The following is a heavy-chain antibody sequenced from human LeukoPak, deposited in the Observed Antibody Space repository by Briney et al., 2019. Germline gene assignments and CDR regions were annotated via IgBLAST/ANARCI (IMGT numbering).Heavy chain of an antibody. J-gene: IGHJ6*03. CDR2: MYYSGST. CDR1: GGSVSSGSYY. CDR3: ARRSSEGYYYYYMDV. D-gene: IGHD3-10*01. V-gene: IGHV4-61*01. Sequence: PSETLSLTCTVSGGSVSSGSYYWGWIRQPPGKGLEWIGYMYYSGSTNYNPSLKSRVTISVDTSKNQFSLKLSSVTAADTAVYYCARRSSEGYYYYYMDVWGKGTTVTVSS.